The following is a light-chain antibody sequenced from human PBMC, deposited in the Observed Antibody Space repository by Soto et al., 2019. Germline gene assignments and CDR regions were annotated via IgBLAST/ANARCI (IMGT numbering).Light chain of an antibody. J-gene: IGKJ1*01. CDR3: QQYNNWQWT. CDR2: GAS. CDR1: QSVSSN. Sequence: EIVMPQSPATLSVSPGERATLSCRASQSVSSNLAWYQQKPGQAPRLLSYGASTRATGIPARFSGSGSGTAYTLTISSLQAEEFAVYYCQQYNNWQWTFGQGTKVEIK. V-gene: IGKV3-15*01.